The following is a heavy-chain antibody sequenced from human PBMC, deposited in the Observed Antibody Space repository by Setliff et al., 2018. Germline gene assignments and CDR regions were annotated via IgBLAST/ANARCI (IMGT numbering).Heavy chain of an antibody. Sequence: ASVKVSCKASGYTFTNYGVSWVRQAPGQGLEWMGWLSASNGNRNNAQKFQGRVTMTTDTSTSTAYMELRSLGSDDTAVYYCARDSPTVVTHLRVFDIWGQGTRVTVS. CDR1: GYTFTNYG. CDR3: ARDSPTVVTHLRVFDI. CDR2: LSASNGNR. D-gene: IGHD4-17*01. V-gene: IGHV1-18*01. J-gene: IGHJ3*02.